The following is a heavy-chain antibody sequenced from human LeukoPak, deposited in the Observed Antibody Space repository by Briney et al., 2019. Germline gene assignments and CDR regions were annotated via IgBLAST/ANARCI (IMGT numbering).Heavy chain of an antibody. Sequence: PGGSLRLSCAASGFTVSGTYMSWVRQAPGKGLDWVSVIYGGGTPYYADSVKGRFTISRDISKNTLYLQMNSLRAEDTAVYYCAREADCSGGNCYRGAFDIWGQGTMITVSS. CDR1: GFTVSGTY. J-gene: IGHJ3*02. CDR2: IYGGGTP. D-gene: IGHD2-15*01. V-gene: IGHV3-53*01. CDR3: AREADCSGGNCYRGAFDI.